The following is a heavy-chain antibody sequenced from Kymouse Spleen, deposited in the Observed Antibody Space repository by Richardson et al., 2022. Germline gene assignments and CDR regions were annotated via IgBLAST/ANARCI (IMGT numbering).Heavy chain of an antibody. Sequence: QVQLQQWGAGLLKPSETLSLTCAVYGGSFSGYYWSWIRQPPGKGLEWIGEINHSGSTNYNPSLKSRVTISVDTSKNQFSLKLSSVTAADTAVYYCARSYYYGSGSYSHNWFDPWGQGTLVTVSS. D-gene: IGHD3-10*01. V-gene: IGHV4-34*01. J-gene: IGHJ5*02. CDR1: GGSFSGYY. CDR2: INHSGST. CDR3: ARSYYYGSGSYSHNWFDP.